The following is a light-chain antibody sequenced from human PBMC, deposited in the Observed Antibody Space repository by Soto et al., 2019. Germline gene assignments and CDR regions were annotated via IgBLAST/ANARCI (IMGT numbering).Light chain of an antibody. V-gene: IGKV1-39*01. J-gene: IGKJ2*01. CDR3: QQSYNTPAT. CDR2: GAS. Sequence: DIQMTQSPSSLSASVGDGVTITCRASQSIGRNLNWYQQKPGKAPDLLIRGASGLQSGVPSRFRASGSGTDFSLTISSLQPDDFATYFCQQSYNTPATFGQGTKVEFK. CDR1: QSIGRN.